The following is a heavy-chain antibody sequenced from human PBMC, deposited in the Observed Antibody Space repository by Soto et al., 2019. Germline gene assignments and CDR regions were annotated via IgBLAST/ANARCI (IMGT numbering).Heavy chain of an antibody. Sequence: VKVSCKASGYTFTSYDINWVRQATGQGLEWMGWMNPNSGNTGYAQKFQGRVTMTRNTSISTAYMELSSLRSEDTAVYYCAREGVRTYYDFWSGYPNWFDPWGQGTLVTVSS. J-gene: IGHJ5*02. CDR1: GYTFTSYD. D-gene: IGHD3-3*01. CDR2: MNPNSGNT. CDR3: AREGVRTYYDFWSGYPNWFDP. V-gene: IGHV1-8*01.